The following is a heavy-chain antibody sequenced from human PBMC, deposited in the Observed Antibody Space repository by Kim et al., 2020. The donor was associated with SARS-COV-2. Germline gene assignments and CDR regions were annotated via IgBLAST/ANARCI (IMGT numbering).Heavy chain of an antibody. CDR3: VRDAYGLDV. V-gene: IGHV3-64D*06. CDR2: ITKDGAIT. Sequence: GGSLRLSCSASGFMFNDYFMVWVRQAPGKGLQFVSHITKDGAITSYADPVKGRFTISRDNSRNTVYLQLSRLRFEDTAVYYCVRDAYGLDVWGQGTMVTVSS. J-gene: IGHJ6*02. CDR1: GFMFNDYF.